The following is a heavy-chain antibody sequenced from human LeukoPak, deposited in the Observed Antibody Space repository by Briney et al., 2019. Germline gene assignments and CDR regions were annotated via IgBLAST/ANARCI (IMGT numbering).Heavy chain of an antibody. CDR3: ARDEARGYDFRPQDH. Sequence: GGSLRLSCAVSGFAFGSEAMSWVRQSPARGLEWVASISPGGGTTYYADYVKGRFTISRDNSNNSLFVQMNSLRVEDTAVYYCARDEARGYDFRPQDHWGQGTLVSVSS. J-gene: IGHJ4*02. CDR1: GFAFGSEA. CDR2: ISPGGGTT. V-gene: IGHV3-23*01. D-gene: IGHD3-3*01.